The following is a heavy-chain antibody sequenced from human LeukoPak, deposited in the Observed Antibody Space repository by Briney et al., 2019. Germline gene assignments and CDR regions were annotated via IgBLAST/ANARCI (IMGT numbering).Heavy chain of an antibody. J-gene: IGHJ5*02. D-gene: IGHD3-10*01. V-gene: IGHV4-4*07. CDR1: GGSISSYY. CDR3: ARDYYGSGSYYNNWFDP. CDR2: IYTSGST. Sequence: KPSENLSLTCTVSGGSISSYYWSWIRQPAGKGLEWIGRIYTSGSTNYNPSLKSRVTMSVDTSKNQFSLKLSSVTAADTAVYYCARDYYGSGSYYNNWFDPWGQGTLVTVSS.